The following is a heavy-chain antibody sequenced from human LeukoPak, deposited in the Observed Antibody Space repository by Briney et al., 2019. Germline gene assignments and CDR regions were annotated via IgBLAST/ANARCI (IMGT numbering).Heavy chain of an antibody. CDR1: GYTFTDYY. D-gene: IGHD2-2*01. J-gene: IGHJ4*02. V-gene: IGHV1-2*02. Sequence: ASVKVSCKASGYTFTDYYYIHWVRQAPGQGLEWMGWLNPKSGDTNYAQKFRGRATVTRDTSISTAYMELSRLRSDDTAVYYCARPSSTDYVWGQGTQVTVSS. CDR2: LNPKSGDT. CDR3: ARPSSTDYV.